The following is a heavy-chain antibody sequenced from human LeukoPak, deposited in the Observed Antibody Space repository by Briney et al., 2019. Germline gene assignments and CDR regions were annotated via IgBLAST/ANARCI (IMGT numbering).Heavy chain of an antibody. J-gene: IGHJ4*02. V-gene: IGHV4-59*08. CDR2: IYNSGST. Sequence: KASETLSLTCTVSGVSISSYHWPWIRQPPGEGLEWIGHIYNSGSTNYNPSLRGRVTISVDTSKNQFSLKLSSVTAADTAVYYCARLRLQYKKYPSSGWSRVFDYWGQGTLVTVSS. CDR3: ARLRLQYKKYPSSGWSRVFDY. D-gene: IGHD6-19*01. CDR1: GVSISSYH.